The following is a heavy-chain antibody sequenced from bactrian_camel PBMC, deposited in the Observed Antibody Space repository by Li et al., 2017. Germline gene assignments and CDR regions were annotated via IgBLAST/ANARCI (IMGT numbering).Heavy chain of an antibody. D-gene: IGHD2*01. J-gene: IGHJ4*01. CDR1: GYTFGSGLGNCG. CDR2: LKRDGTT. V-gene: IGHV3S55*01. Sequence: HVQLVESGGGSVQAGGSLKLSCVFSGYTFGSGLGNCGMAWYRQAPGKERELVSTLKRDGTTIYAETVKGRFTISQDNDKNTMYLEMHNLTPEDTAVYVCAARTDRASGGYCPFPHSGVYGQGTQVTVS.